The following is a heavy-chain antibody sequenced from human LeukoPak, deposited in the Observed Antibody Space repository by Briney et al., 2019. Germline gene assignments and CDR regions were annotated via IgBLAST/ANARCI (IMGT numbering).Heavy chain of an antibody. CDR3: ARGLGDYVEDWYFDL. Sequence: SETLSLTCTVSGGSISSSYWSWIRQPPGKGLEWIGYIYNSGSTNYSPSLESRITISVDTSKNQFSLKLSSVTAADTAVYYCARGLGDYVEDWYFDLWGRGTLVTVSS. CDR1: GGSISSSY. V-gene: IGHV4-59*01. CDR2: IYNSGST. D-gene: IGHD3-16*01. J-gene: IGHJ2*01.